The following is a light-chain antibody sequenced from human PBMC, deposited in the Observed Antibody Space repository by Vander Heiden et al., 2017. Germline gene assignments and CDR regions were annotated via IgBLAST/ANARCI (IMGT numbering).Light chain of an antibody. J-gene: IGLJ2*01. V-gene: IGLV1-51*01. CDR2: DTN. CDR1: TSDIGNND. CDR3: GTWDSSRSDGGIL. Sequence: SVLTQPPSVSAAPGQTVTISCSGSTSDIGNNDVSWYQQLPGTAPRLLIYDTNKRPSGIPGRFSGSKSGTSATLGITGLQTEDEADYYCGTWDSSRSDGGILFGGGTKVTVL.